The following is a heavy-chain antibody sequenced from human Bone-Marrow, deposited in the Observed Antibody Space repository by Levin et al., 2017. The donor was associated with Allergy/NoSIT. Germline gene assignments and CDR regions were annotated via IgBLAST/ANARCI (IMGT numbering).Heavy chain of an antibody. J-gene: IGHJ6*03. CDR2: ISHSGST. CDR3: ARTYYDVLTGYKAYYYMDV. CDR1: GDSISSGGYS. D-gene: IGHD3-9*01. V-gene: IGHV4-30-2*01. Sequence: LRLSCAVSGDSISSGGYSWSWIRQPPGKGLQWIGYISHSGSTYYNPSLKSRVTISVDRSKNQFSLKLSSVTAADTAVYFCARTYYDVLTGYKAYYYMDVWGKGTTVTVSS.